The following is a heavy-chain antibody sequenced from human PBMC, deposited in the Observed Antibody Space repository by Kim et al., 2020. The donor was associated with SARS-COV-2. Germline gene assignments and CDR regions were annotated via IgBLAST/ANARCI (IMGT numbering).Heavy chain of an antibody. J-gene: IGHJ4*02. CDR3: ARGLSGYYYDTSPHFWDY. V-gene: IGHV4-59*01. Sequence: SETLSLTCTVSGGSISGYSWSWIRQPPGKGLEWIGYIYYSGSTKYNPPLNSRVTISLDTSKNQFSLKLNSVTAADTAVYYCARGLSGYYYDTSPHFWDYWGQGTLVTVSS. CDR2: IYYSGST. D-gene: IGHD3-22*01. CDR1: GGSISGYS.